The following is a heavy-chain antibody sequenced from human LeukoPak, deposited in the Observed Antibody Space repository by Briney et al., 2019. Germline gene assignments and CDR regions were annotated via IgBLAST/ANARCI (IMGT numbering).Heavy chain of an antibody. CDR1: GGSMRSHY. CDR2: IYYSGST. Sequence: PSETLSLTCTVSGGSMRSHYRTWIRQPPGKGLEWIGCIYYSGSTNYNPSLKSRVTISVDTSKNQFSLKLSSVTAADTAVYYCARGGFGSSTWYFEVDPWGQGTLVTVSS. CDR3: ARGGFGSSTWYFEVDP. V-gene: IGHV4-59*11. J-gene: IGHJ5*02. D-gene: IGHD6-13*01.